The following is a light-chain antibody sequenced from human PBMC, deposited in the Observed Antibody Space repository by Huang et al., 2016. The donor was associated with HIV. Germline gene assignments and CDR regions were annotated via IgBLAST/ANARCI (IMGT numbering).Light chain of an antibody. CDR3: QQSYSSPYT. Sequence: DIQMTQSPSSLSASVRDRVTITCRASQSISSNLNWYQQKPGKAPKLLIYATSSLQSGVPSRFSGSGSVTDFTLTISSLQPEDFATYYCQQSYSSPYTFGQGTKLEIK. V-gene: IGKV1-39*01. CDR1: QSISSN. J-gene: IGKJ2*01. CDR2: ATS.